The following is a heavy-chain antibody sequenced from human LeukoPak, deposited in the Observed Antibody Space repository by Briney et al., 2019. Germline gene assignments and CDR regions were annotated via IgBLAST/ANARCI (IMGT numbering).Heavy chain of an antibody. D-gene: IGHD1-1*01. CDR2: IYYSGST. V-gene: IGHV4-59*01. CDR1: GGSISSYF. J-gene: IGHJ5*02. Sequence: SETLSLTCTVSGGSISSYFWSWIRQPPGKGLEWIGYIYYSGSTNYNPSLKSRVTISVDTSKNEFSLKLSSVTAADTAVYYCARTPPRDDVDLWGEGTRVTVSS. CDR3: ARTPPRDDVDL.